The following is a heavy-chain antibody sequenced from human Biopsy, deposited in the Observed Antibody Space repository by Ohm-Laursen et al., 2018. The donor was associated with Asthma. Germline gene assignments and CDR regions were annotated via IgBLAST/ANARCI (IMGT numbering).Heavy chain of an antibody. V-gene: IGHV3-9*01. CDR3: AKEVFPGWELRRGPDS. D-gene: IGHD1-26*01. J-gene: IGHJ4*02. CDR2: ISWNSGCI. Sequence: SLRLSCAASGFKFDDNTMHWIRQAPGKGLEWVSGISWNSGCIGYADSVTGRFTISKDNSRNTLHLQMNSLRAEDTAVYYCAKEVFPGWELRRGPDSWGQGTLVTVSS. CDR1: GFKFDDNT.